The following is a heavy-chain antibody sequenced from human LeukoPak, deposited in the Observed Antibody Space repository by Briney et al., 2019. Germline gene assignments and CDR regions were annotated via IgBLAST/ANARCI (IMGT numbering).Heavy chain of an antibody. Sequence: PSETLSLTCTVSGGSISSYYWSWIRQPPGKGLEWIGYIYYSGSTNYNPSLKSRVTISVDTSKNQFSLKLSSVTAADTAVYYCARAEDDILTGYFDYWGQGTLVTVSS. CDR1: GGSISSYY. D-gene: IGHD3-9*01. V-gene: IGHV4-59*01. CDR2: IYYSGST. CDR3: ARAEDDILTGYFDY. J-gene: IGHJ4*02.